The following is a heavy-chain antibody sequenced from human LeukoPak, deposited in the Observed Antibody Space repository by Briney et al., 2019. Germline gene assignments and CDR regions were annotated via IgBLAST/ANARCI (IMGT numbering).Heavy chain of an antibody. Sequence: GASVKVSCKASGYTFTSYDINWVRQATGQGLEWMGWMNPNSGNTGYAQKFQGRVTMTRNTSISTAYMELSSLRSEDTAVYYCARKRMDSSSWYAYYYYYMDVWGKGTTVTVSS. CDR2: MNPNSGNT. CDR3: ARKRMDSSSWYAYYYYYMDV. J-gene: IGHJ6*03. CDR1: GYTFTSYD. V-gene: IGHV1-8*01. D-gene: IGHD6-13*01.